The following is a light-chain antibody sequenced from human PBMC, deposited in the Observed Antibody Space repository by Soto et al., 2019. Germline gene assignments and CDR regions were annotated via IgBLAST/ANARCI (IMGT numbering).Light chain of an antibody. CDR3: SSYTSSSRV. J-gene: IGLJ2*01. Sequence: QSVLTQPPSASGTPGQRVTISCTGTSSDVGGYNYVSWYQQHPGKAPKLMIYDVSNRPSGVSNRFSGSKSGNTASLTISGLQAEDEADYYCSSYTSSSRVFGGGTKLTVL. V-gene: IGLV2-14*01. CDR1: SSDVGGYNY. CDR2: DVS.